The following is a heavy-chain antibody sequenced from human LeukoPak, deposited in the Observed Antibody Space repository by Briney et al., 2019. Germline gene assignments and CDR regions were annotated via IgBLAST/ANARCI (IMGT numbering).Heavy chain of an antibody. D-gene: IGHD2-21*02. CDR2: GHYSGAT. CDR3: ARWGAHGDYAVPAFDF. CDR1: GVSISLYY. J-gene: IGHJ3*01. Sequence: SETLSLTCTVSGVSISLYYWNWMRQSPGKGLEWIGYGHYSGATNYNPSLKSRVTMSVDTSKNQFSLRLASVPTADTAVYYCARWGAHGDYAVPAFDFWGQGTMVTVSS. V-gene: IGHV4-59*01.